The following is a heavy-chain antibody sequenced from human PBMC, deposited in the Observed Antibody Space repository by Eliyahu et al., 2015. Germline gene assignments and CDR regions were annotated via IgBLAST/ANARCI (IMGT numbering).Heavy chain of an antibody. Sequence: EERXVESGGXSLQPGGSLXXXCTXSGFPLTSYNMNWVRQAPGKGLEWLSYISTSSDTIYYADSVKGRFTVSRDNAKNSLYLWMTSLRDEDTAVYYCARVTPDWYFDLWGRGTLVTVSS. V-gene: IGHV3-48*02. D-gene: IGHD2-15*01. CDR1: GFPLTSYN. CDR2: ISTSSDTI. CDR3: ARVTPDWYFDL. J-gene: IGHJ2*01.